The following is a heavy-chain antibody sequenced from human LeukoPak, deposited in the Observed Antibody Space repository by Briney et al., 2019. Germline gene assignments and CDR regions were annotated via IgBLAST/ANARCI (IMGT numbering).Heavy chain of an antibody. D-gene: IGHD4/OR15-4a*01. CDR2: IYYSGST. Sequence: SQTLSLTCTVSGGSISSGGYYWSWIHQHPGKGLEWIGYIYYSGSTYYNPSLKSRVTISVDTSKNQFSLKLSSVTAADTAVYYCARVRRDADANQFDYWGQGTLVTVSS. V-gene: IGHV4-31*03. CDR1: GGSISSGGYY. J-gene: IGHJ4*02. CDR3: ARVRRDADANQFDY.